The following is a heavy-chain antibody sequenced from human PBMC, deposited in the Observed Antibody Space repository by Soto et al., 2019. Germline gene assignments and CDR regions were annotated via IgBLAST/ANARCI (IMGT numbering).Heavy chain of an antibody. Sequence: GGSLRLSCAASGFTVTTSYLYWVRQAPGRGLEWVSSIYVSGDTYYADSVKGRFTVSRDNSKSALYLQMNSLRAEDTAVYYCARGTVGTNPNWLGPWGQGTLVTVSS. CDR1: GFTVTTSY. D-gene: IGHD1-26*01. CDR3: ARGTVGTNPNWLGP. J-gene: IGHJ5*02. V-gene: IGHV3-66*01. CDR2: IYVSGDT.